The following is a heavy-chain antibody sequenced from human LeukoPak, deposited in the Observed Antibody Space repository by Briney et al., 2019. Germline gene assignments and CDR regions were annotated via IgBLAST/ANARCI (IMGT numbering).Heavy chain of an antibody. Sequence: PSGTLSLTCAVSGGSISSSNWWSWVRQPPGKGLEWIGEIYHSGSTNYNPSLKSRVTISVDKSKNQFSLKLSSVTAADTAVYYCARVGWLRNFNFDYWGQGTLVTVSS. CDR3: ARVGWLRNFNFDY. CDR1: GGSISSSNW. J-gene: IGHJ4*02. CDR2: IYHSGST. D-gene: IGHD6-19*01. V-gene: IGHV4-4*02.